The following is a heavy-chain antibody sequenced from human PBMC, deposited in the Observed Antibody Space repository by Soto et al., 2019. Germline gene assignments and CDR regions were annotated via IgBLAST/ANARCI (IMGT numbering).Heavy chain of an antibody. Sequence: RASVKVSCKASGYTFTSYGISWVRQAPGQGLEWMGWISAYNGNTNYAQKLQGRVTMTTDTSTSTAYLELRSLRSDDTAVYYCARVKRPLVVVPMYYFDYWGQGTLVTVSS. CDR1: GYTFTSYG. D-gene: IGHD3-22*01. J-gene: IGHJ4*02. CDR2: ISAYNGNT. V-gene: IGHV1-18*04. CDR3: ARVKRPLVVVPMYYFDY.